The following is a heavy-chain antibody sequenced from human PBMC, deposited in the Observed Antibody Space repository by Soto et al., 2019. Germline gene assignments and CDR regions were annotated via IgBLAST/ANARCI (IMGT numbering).Heavy chain of an antibody. CDR3: ARDSPTIDS. Sequence: EVQLVESGGGLVQPGGSLRLSCAASGFTFSSYSMNWVRQAPGKGLAWVSYISRSSSTIYYADSVKGRFTISRDNAKNSMYLQLNSLRAEDTAVYYCARDSPTIDSWGQGTLVTVSS. CDR1: GFTFSSYS. J-gene: IGHJ4*02. V-gene: IGHV3-48*01. CDR2: ISRSSSTI.